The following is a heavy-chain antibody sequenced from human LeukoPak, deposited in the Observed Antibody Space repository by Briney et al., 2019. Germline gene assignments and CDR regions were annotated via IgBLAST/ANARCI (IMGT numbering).Heavy chain of an antibody. CDR2: IYPGDSDT. Sequence: GESLKISCKGSGYSFTSYWIGWVRPMPGKGLEWMGIIYPGDSDTRYSPSFQGQVTISADKSISTAYLQWSSLKASDTAMYYCARHGISGYDLYYYMDVWGKGTTVTVSS. V-gene: IGHV5-51*01. CDR3: ARHGISGYDLYYYMDV. D-gene: IGHD5-12*01. CDR1: GYSFTSYW. J-gene: IGHJ6*03.